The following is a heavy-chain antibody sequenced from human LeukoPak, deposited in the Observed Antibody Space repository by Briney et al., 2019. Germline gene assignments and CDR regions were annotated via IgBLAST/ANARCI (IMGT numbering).Heavy chain of an antibody. CDR1: GFTFSGSP. CDR2: ISRDGNSK. D-gene: IGHD2-2*01. V-gene: IGHV3-30*01. Sequence: GGSLRPSCAASGFTFSGSPMHWVRQAPGKGLEWVGIISRDGNSKYYGDAVKGRFTISRDNSDYTVFLQMTSLRADDTAVYYCAREGNSASHIYYYCFYMDVWGKGTTVTVSS. CDR3: AREGNSASHIYYYCFYMDV. J-gene: IGHJ6*03.